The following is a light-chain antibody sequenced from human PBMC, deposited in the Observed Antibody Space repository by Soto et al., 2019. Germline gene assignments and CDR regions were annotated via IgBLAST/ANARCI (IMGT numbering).Light chain of an antibody. V-gene: IGKV1-8*01. J-gene: IGKJ5*01. Sequence: AIRMTQSPSSLSASTGDRVTITCRASQGISSYLAWYQQKPWKAPKLLIYAASTLQSGVPSRFSGSGSGTDVTLTISCLQSDDFATYYCQQYYSYPRTFGQGTRLEIK. CDR2: AAS. CDR1: QGISSY. CDR3: QQYYSYPRT.